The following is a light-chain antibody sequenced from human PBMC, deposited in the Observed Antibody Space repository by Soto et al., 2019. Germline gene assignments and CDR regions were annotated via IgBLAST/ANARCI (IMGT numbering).Light chain of an antibody. CDR2: GVS. CDR3: SSYNSYNLVV. CDR1: SSDVGAYKY. Sequence: QSALTQPASVSGSLGQSITISCTGTSSDVGAYKYVSWYQQHPGKAPKLMIYGVSNRPSGVSNRFSGSKSGNTASLTISGLQAEDEADYYCSSYNSYNLVVFGTGTKVTVL. J-gene: IGLJ1*01. V-gene: IGLV2-14*03.